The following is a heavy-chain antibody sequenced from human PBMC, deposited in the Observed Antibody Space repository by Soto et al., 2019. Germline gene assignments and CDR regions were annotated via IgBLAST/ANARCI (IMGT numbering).Heavy chain of an antibody. CDR3: ARGTVLRYVVEKHNWFDP. V-gene: IGHV4-34*01. J-gene: IGHJ5*02. Sequence: SETLSLTCAVYGGAFSVYYWIWIRHPPGRGLEWIGEINHSGSTTYHPSLKRRVTISVDTSTNQFSPKPSYVTAANTAVYYCARGTVLRYVVEKHNWFDPWGQGTLVTVSS. D-gene: IGHD3-9*01. CDR1: GGAFSVYY. CDR2: INHSGST.